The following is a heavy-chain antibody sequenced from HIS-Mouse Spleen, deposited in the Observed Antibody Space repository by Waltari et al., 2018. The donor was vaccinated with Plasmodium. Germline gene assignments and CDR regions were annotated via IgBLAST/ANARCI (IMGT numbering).Heavy chain of an antibody. J-gene: IGHJ5*02. D-gene: IGHD1-26*01. CDR1: GFTFSSYS. CDR2: ISSSSSTI. Sequence: AASGFTFSSYSMTWVRQAPGKGLEWVSYISSSSSTIYYADSVKGRFTISRDNAKNSLYLQMNSLRAEDTAVYYCARVNSGSYYWFDPWGQGTLVTVSS. CDR3: ARVNSGSYYWFDP. V-gene: IGHV3-48*01.